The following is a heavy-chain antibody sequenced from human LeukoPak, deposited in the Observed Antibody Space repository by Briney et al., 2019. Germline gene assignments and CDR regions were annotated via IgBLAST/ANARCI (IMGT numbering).Heavy chain of an antibody. CDR2: ISASANNT. D-gene: IGHD6-13*01. CDR1: GFPFSSYA. CDR3: AKRIAAAGSPVYFDY. J-gene: IGHJ4*02. V-gene: IGHV3-23*01. Sequence: GGSLRLSCAASGFPFSSYAMTWVRQAPGKELEWVSTISASANNTYYTDSVKGRFTISRDNSKNTLYLQMSSLSAEDTAVYYCAKRIAAAGSPVYFDYWGQGTLITVSS.